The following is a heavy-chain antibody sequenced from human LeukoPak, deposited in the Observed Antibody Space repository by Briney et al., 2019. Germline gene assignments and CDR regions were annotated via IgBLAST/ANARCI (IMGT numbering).Heavy chain of an antibody. D-gene: IGHD3-10*01. CDR2: ITSSGRII. J-gene: IGHJ6*02. V-gene: IGHV3-48*03. CDR3: ASTGGYGSGTYDYYYFGMDV. CDR1: GFTFSSYE. Sequence: GGSLSLSCAASGFTFSSYEMNWVRQAPGKGLEWVAYITSSGRIIYYADSVKGRFTIPRDNAKNSLYLQMNSLRAEDTAVYYCASTGGYGSGTYDYYYFGMDVWGQGTTVTVSS.